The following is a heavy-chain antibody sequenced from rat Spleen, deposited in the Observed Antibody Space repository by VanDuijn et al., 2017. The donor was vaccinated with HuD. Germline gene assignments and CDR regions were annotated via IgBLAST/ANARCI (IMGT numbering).Heavy chain of an antibody. CDR1: GFTFNNYW. CDR2: ISYDGSST. CDR3: ARHVLYYSSYMDGVMDD. D-gene: IGHD1-2*01. J-gene: IGHJ4*01. Sequence: EVQLVESDGGLVQPGRSLKLSCAASGFTFNNYWMTWIRQAPGKGLEWVATISYDGSSTYYRDSVKGRFTISRDNAKSTLYLQMDSLRSEDTATYYCARHVLYYSSYMDGVMDDWGQGASVTVSS. V-gene: IGHV5-29*01.